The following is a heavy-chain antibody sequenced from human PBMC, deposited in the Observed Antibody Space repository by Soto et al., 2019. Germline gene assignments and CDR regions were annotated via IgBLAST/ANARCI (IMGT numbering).Heavy chain of an antibody. CDR1: GYAFTTYG. V-gene: IGHV1-18*01. CDR3: ARGRYGDY. J-gene: IGHJ4*02. CDR2: ISARNGNT. Sequence: QVHLVQSGAEVKKPGASVKVSCQASGYAFTTYGITWVRQAPGQGLEWMGWISARNGNTNYAQKLQGRVTVTRDTSTSTAYMELRSLRSDDTAVYYCARGRYGDYWGQGALATVSS. D-gene: IGHD1-1*01.